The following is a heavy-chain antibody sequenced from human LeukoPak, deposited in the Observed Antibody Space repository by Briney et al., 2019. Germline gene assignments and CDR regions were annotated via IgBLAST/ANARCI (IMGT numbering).Heavy chain of an antibody. Sequence: GGSLRLSCAASGFTFSSYWMHWVRHAPGKGLVWVSRINSDGSSTSYADSVKGRFTISRDNAKNTLYLQMNSLRAEDTAVYYCARGRYGDYDSADYWGQGTLVTVSS. V-gene: IGHV3-74*01. D-gene: IGHD4-17*01. CDR1: GFTFSSYW. J-gene: IGHJ4*02. CDR2: INSDGSST. CDR3: ARGRYGDYDSADY.